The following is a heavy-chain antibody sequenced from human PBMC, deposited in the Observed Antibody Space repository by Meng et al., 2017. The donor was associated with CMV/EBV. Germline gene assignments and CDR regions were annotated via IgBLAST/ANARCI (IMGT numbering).Heavy chain of an antibody. CDR2: IVVGSGNT. Sequence: SVKVSCQASGFTFTSSAVQWVRQARGQRLEWIGWIVVGSGNTNYAQKFQERVTITRDMSTSTAYMELSSLRSEDTAVYYCAADWHDYDFWSGSNYGMDVWGQGTTVTVSS. CDR3: AADWHDYDFWSGSNYGMDV. D-gene: IGHD3-3*01. CDR1: GFTFTSSA. J-gene: IGHJ6*02. V-gene: IGHV1-58*01.